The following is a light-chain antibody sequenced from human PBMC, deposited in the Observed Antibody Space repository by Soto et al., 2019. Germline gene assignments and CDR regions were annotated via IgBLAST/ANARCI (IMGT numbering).Light chain of an antibody. CDR3: QTWGTGTLV. CDR2: LNSDGSH. V-gene: IGLV4-69*01. J-gene: IGLJ2*01. CDR1: SGHSSYA. Sequence: QLVLTQSPSASASLGASVKLTCTLSSGHSSYAIAWHQQQPEKGPRYLMKLNSDGSHSKGDGIPDRFSGSSSGAERYLTISSLQSEDEADYYCQTWGTGTLVFGVGTKLTVL.